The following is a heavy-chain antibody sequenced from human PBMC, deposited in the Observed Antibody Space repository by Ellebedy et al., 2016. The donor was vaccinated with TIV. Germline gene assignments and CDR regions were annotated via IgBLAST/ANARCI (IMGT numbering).Heavy chain of an antibody. Sequence: GGSLRLSXAASGFTFSDYYMSWIRQAPGKGLEWVSYISSSGRTIYYADSVKGRFTISRDNAKNSLYLQMNSLRAEDTAVYYCARDYYYYGMDVWGQGTTVTVSS. CDR3: ARDYYYYGMDV. CDR2: ISSSGRTI. J-gene: IGHJ6*02. V-gene: IGHV3-11*01. CDR1: GFTFSDYY.